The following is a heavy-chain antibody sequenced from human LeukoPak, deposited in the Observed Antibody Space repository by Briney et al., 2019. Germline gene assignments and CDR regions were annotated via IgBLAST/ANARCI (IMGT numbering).Heavy chain of an antibody. CDR2: ISYDGSNK. V-gene: IGHV3-30*18. CDR1: GFTFSSYG. Sequence: GSLRLSCAASGFTFSSYGMHWVRQAPGKGLEGVAVISYDGSNKYYADSVKGRFTISRDNSKNTLYLQMNSLRAEDTAIYYCVKLRTGTATNFDYWGQGTLVTVSS. J-gene: IGHJ4*02. CDR3: VKLRTGTATNFDY. D-gene: IGHD1-1*01.